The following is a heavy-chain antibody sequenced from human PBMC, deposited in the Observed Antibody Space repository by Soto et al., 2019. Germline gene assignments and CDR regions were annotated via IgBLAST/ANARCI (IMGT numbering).Heavy chain of an antibody. Sequence: GGSLRLSCAASGFTFSSYGMHWVRQAPGKGLEWVAVISYDGSNKYYADSVKGRFTISRDNSKNTLYLQMNSLRAEDTAVYYCAKDLSMVDYYYYYGMDVWGQGTTVTVSS. CDR2: ISYDGSNK. V-gene: IGHV3-30*18. J-gene: IGHJ6*02. CDR3: AKDLSMVDYYYYYGMDV. D-gene: IGHD3-10*01. CDR1: GFTFSSYG.